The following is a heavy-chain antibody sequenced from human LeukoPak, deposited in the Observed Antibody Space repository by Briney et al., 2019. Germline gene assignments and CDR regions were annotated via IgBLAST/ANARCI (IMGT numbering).Heavy chain of an antibody. CDR3: ARDTQPTFTIFGVVGY. CDR2: INWNGGST. Sequence: PGGSLRLSCAASGFTFDDYGMSWVRQAPGKGLEWVSGINWNGGSTGYADSVTGRFTISRDNAKTSLYLQMNSLRAEDTALYYCARDTQPTFTIFGVVGYWGQGTLVTVSS. D-gene: IGHD3-3*01. J-gene: IGHJ4*02. CDR1: GFTFDDYG. V-gene: IGHV3-20*04.